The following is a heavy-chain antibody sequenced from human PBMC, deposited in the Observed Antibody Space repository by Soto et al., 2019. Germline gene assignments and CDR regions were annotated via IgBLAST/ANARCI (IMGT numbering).Heavy chain of an antibody. J-gene: IGHJ5*02. CDR3: PRHGVCSTTICHNWFDP. CDR2: IYPGYSDT. CDR1: GYSFTNDW. Sequence: PGESLKISCKGSGYSFTNDWIGWVRQMPGEGLEWMGSIYPGYSDTRYSPSFQGQVIISVDKSINTAYLQWSSLKASDTAMYYCPRHGVCSTTICHNWFDPWGQGTLVTVSS. D-gene: IGHD2-2*01. V-gene: IGHV5-51*01.